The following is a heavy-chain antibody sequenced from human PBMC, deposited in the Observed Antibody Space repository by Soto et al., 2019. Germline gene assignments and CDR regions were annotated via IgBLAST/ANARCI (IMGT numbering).Heavy chain of an antibody. CDR3: AGIRTGLTVDY. CDR2: ISSSSSYT. D-gene: IGHD3-22*01. Sequence: QVPLVESGGGLVKPGGSLRLSCAASGFTFSDYYMSWIRQAPGKGLEWVSYISSSSSYTNYADSVKGRFTISRDNAKNSLYLQMNSLRAEDTAVYYCAGIRTGLTVDYWGQGTLVTVSS. CDR1: GFTFSDYY. V-gene: IGHV3-11*05. J-gene: IGHJ4*02.